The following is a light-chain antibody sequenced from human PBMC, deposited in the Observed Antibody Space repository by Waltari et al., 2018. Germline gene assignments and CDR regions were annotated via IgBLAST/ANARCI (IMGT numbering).Light chain of an antibody. CDR1: GSVKNN. V-gene: IGKV1-5*03. CDR3: HQYNTLPLT. CDR2: KAS. Sequence: TCRASGSVKNNLAWYQQKPGKAPKVLVHKASRLESGVASRFSGSGYGTEFTLTISSLEPDDFATYYCHQYNTLPLTFGGGTKVEIK. J-gene: IGKJ4*01.